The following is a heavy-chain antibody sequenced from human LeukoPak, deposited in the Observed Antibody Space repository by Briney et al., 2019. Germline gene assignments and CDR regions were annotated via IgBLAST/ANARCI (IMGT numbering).Heavy chain of an antibody. Sequence: ASVKVSCKGSGYTFTNYGVSWVRQAPGQGLEWMGWISAYNGNTNYAQKFKDRVALSTDSSTSTAYMELRSLTSDDTAVYYCARWGDEAYWGPGSLV. CDR3: ARWGDEAY. J-gene: IGHJ4*02. V-gene: IGHV1-18*01. CDR2: ISAYNGNT. CDR1: GYTFTNYG. D-gene: IGHD3-10*01.